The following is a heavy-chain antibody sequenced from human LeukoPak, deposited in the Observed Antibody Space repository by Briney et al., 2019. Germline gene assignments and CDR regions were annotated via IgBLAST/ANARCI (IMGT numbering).Heavy chain of an antibody. J-gene: IGHJ3*02. D-gene: IGHD3-3*01. CDR3: GKDQGDDYVFWGVFLTRSGVFFDI. Sequence: GGSLRLSCAASGFTFSSYAMSWVRQAPGKGLEWVSAISGSGGSTYYADSVKGRFTISRDNSKNTPYLQMNSLRAEDTAVYYCGKDQGDDYVFWGVFLTRSGVFFDIGGQGKMATVFS. V-gene: IGHV3-23*01. CDR2: ISGSGGST. CDR1: GFTFSSYA.